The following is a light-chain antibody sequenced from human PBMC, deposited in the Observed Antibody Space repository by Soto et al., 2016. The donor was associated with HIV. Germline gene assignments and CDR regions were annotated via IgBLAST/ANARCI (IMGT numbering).Light chain of an antibody. CDR3: YSAADKNPL. CDR2: KDS. CDR1: VLAKKY. Sequence: SYELTQPSSVSVSPGQTARITCSGDVLAKKYARWFQQKPGQAPVVVIYKDSERPSGIPERLSGSSSGTTVTLTISGAQVEDEADYYCYSAADKNPLFGGGTKLTVL. V-gene: IGLV3-27*01. J-gene: IGLJ2*01.